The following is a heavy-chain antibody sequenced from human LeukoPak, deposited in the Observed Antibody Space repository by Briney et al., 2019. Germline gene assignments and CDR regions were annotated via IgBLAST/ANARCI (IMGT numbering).Heavy chain of an antibody. V-gene: IGHV1-58*02. CDR2: IVVGSGNR. Sequence: SVKVSCKATGFTFTSSAMQWVRQARGQRLEWIGWIVVGSGNRNYAQKFQERVTITRDMSTSTAYMELSSLRSEDTAVYYCAAVLIHESDGGSYYESDYWGQGTLVTVSS. J-gene: IGHJ4*02. CDR3: AAVLIHESDGGSYYESDY. CDR1: GFTFTSSA. D-gene: IGHD1-26*01.